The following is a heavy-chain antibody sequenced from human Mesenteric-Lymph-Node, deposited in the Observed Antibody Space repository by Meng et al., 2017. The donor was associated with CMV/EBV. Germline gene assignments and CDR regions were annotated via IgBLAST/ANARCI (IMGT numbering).Heavy chain of an antibody. CDR1: SGSFSGYY. V-gene: IGHV4-34*01. D-gene: IGHD2-2*01. CDR3: ATAPIYQLPDY. J-gene: IGHJ4*02. Sequence: SETLSLTCAVYSGSFSGYYWSWIRQAPGKGLEWIGEINHSGNTNYNPSLKSRVTISVDTSKNQFSLKVRSVTAADTAVYYCATAPIYQLPDYWGQGTLVTSPQ. CDR2: INHSGNT.